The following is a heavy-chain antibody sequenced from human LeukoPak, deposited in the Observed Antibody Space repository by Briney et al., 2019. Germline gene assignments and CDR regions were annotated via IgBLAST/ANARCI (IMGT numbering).Heavy chain of an antibody. CDR3: ARVGSSITTGRNYFDY. CDR2: IYTSGST. V-gene: IGHV4-4*07. D-gene: IGHD4-11*01. Sequence: PSETLSLTCTVSGGSISSYYWSWIRQPAGEGLEWIGRIYTSGSTNYNPSLKSRVTMSVDTSKNQFSLKLSSVTAADTAVYYCARVGSSITTGRNYFDYWGQGTLVTVSS. CDR1: GGSISSYY. J-gene: IGHJ4*02.